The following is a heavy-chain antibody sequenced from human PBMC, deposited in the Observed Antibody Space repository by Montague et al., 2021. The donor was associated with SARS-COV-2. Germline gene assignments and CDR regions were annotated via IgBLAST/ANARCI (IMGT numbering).Heavy chain of an antibody. CDR3: ARHSGRDTIFGVVIIPDAFDI. D-gene: IGHD3-3*01. CDR2: IYYNGST. J-gene: IGHJ3*02. V-gene: IGHV4-59*08. CDR1: GDSISNYY. Sequence: SETLSLTCTVSGDSISNYYWNWIRQPPGKGLEWIGYIYYNGSTNYKPSLKSRVTISGDTSKNQLSLKVRSVTAADTAVYYCARHSGRDTIFGVVIIPDAFDIWGQGTMVTVSS.